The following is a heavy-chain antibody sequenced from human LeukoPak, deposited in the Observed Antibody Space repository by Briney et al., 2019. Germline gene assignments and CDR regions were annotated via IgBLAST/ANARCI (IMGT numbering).Heavy chain of an antibody. CDR3: ARMLLQRYNWFDP. D-gene: IGHD3-16*01. CDR2: INAGNGNT. CDR1: GYTFTSYA. J-gene: IGHJ5*02. V-gene: IGHV1-3*01. Sequence: ASVKVSCKASGYTFTSYAMHWVRQAPGQRLEWMGWINAGNGNTKYSQKFQGRVTITRDTSASTAYMELSSLRSEDTAVYYCARMLLQRYNWFDPWGQGTLVTVSS.